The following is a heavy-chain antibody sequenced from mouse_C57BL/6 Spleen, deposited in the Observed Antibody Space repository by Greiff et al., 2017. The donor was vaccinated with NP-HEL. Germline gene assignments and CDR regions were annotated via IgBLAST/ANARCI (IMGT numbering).Heavy chain of an antibody. CDR3: ARVIYYGSAFDY. CDR2: INYDGSST. Sequence: EVKVVESEGGLVQPGSSMKLSCTASGFTFSDYYMAWVRQVPEKGLEWVANINYDGSSTYYLDSLKSRFIISRDNAKNILYLQMSSLKSEDTATYYCARVIYYGSAFDYWGQGTTLTVSS. V-gene: IGHV5-16*01. D-gene: IGHD1-1*01. CDR1: GFTFSDYY. J-gene: IGHJ2*01.